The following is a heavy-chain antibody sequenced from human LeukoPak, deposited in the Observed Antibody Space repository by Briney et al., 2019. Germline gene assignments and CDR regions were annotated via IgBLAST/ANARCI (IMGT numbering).Heavy chain of an antibody. V-gene: IGHV3-30*02. CDR1: GFTFSSYG. Sequence: RGSLRLSCAASGFTFSSYGMHWVRQAPGKGLEWVAFIRYDGSNKYYADSVKGRFTISRDNSKNTLYLQMNSLRAEDTAVYYCAKDPKGSGYYILRPPHYWGQGTLVTVSS. CDR2: IRYDGSNK. CDR3: AKDPKGSGYYILRPPHY. D-gene: IGHD3-3*01. J-gene: IGHJ4*02.